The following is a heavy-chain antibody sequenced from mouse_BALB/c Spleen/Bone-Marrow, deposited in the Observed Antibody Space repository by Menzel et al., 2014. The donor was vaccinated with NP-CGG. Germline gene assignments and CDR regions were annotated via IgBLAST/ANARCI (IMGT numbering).Heavy chain of an antibody. J-gene: IGHJ2*01. V-gene: IGHV5-6-3*01. CDR2: INSNGGIT. D-gene: IGHD3-2*02. CDR3: AKNQEAFDY. Sequence: EVQLVESGGGLVQPGGSLKLSCAASGFTLSNYGMSWVRQTPDKRLELVATINSNGGITYYPDSVKGRFTISRDNAKNTLYLQMSSLKSEDTAMYYCAKNQEAFDYWGQGTTLTVSS. CDR1: GFTLSNYG.